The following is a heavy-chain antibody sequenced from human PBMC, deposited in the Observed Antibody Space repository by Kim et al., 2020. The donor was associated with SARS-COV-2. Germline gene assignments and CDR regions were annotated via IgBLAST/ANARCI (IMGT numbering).Heavy chain of an antibody. CDR3: TIAVAGTGGRSMGY. Sequence: AASVKGRFTISRDDSKNTAYLQMNSLKTEDTAVYYCTIAVAGTGGRSMGYWGQGTLVTVSS. J-gene: IGHJ4*02. D-gene: IGHD6-19*01. V-gene: IGHV3-73*01.